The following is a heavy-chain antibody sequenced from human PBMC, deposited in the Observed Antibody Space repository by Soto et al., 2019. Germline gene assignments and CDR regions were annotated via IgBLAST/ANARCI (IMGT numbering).Heavy chain of an antibody. CDR1: GYTFTSYY. J-gene: IGHJ5*02. D-gene: IGHD3-22*01. Sequence: ASVKVSCKASGYTFTSYYMHWVRQAPGQGLEWMGIINPSGGSTSYAQKFQGRVTMTRDTSTSTVYMELSSLRSEDTAVYYCARDPRGYQARSRYYFRWFDPWPQAILVNVS. V-gene: IGHV1-46*01. CDR3: ARDPRGYQARSRYYFRWFDP. CDR2: INPSGGST.